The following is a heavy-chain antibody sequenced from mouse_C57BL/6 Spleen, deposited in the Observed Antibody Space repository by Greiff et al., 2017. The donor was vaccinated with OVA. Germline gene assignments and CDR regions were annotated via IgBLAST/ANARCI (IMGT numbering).Heavy chain of an antibody. CDR2: IYPGDGDT. Sequence: VQLQESGAELVKPGASVKISCKASGYAFSSYWMNWVKQRPGKGLEWIGQIYPGDGDTNYNGKFKGKATLTADKSSSTAYMQLSSLTSEDSAVYFCARYGSSYWYFDVWGTGTTVTVSS. V-gene: IGHV1-80*01. J-gene: IGHJ1*03. D-gene: IGHD1-1*01. CDR1: GYAFSSYW. CDR3: ARYGSSYWYFDV.